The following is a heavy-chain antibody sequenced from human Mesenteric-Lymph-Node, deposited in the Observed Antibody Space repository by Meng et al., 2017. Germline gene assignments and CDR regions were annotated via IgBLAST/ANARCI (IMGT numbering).Heavy chain of an antibody. CDR1: GGSFSGYY. Sequence: HGQLQHGGAGLVKPSDALSLTRPCYGGSFSGYYWVWTRQPPGKGLEWIGEINHSGSTNYNPSLKSRVTISVDTSKNQFSLKLSSVTAADTAVYYCARAHNPRVPGIAVAGNPGPTKWFDPWGQGTLVTVSS. J-gene: IGHJ5*02. CDR2: INHSGST. CDR3: ARAHNPRVPGIAVAGNPGPTKWFDP. D-gene: IGHD6-19*01. V-gene: IGHV4-34*01.